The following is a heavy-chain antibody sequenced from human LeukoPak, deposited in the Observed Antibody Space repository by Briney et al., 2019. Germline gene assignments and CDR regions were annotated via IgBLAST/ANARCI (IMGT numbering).Heavy chain of an antibody. D-gene: IGHD5-18*01. Sequence: SETLSLTCTVSGGSISSGSYYWSWIRQPAGKGLEWIGRIYTSGSTNYNPSLKSRVTISVDTSKNQFSPKLSSVTAADTAVYYCARGMGGYSYGSHDYWGQGTLVTVSS. CDR1: GGSISSGSYY. CDR2: IYTSGST. J-gene: IGHJ4*02. V-gene: IGHV4-61*02. CDR3: ARGMGGYSYGSHDY.